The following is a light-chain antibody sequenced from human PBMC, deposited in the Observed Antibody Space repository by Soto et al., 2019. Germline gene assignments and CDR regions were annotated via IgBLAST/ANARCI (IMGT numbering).Light chain of an antibody. CDR2: DNN. CDR3: GTWDSSLSTVV. J-gene: IGLJ2*01. Sequence: QSVLTQPPSVSAAPGQKVTISCSGSSSNIGDNYVSWYQQLPGTAPKLLIYDNNKRPSGIPDRFSGSKSATSATLGITGLQTRDEADYYCGTWDSSLSTVVFGGGTKVTVL. V-gene: IGLV1-51*01. CDR1: SSNIGDNY.